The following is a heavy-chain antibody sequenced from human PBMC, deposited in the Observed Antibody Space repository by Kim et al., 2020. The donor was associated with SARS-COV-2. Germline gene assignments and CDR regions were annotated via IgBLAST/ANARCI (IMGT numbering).Heavy chain of an antibody. J-gene: IGHJ4*02. V-gene: IGHV3-23*01. CDR3: AKDHRGSPTIFDY. Sequence: YADSVKGRFTITRDNSKNTLYMKMNSLRAEDTAVYYCAKDHRGSPTIFDYWGQGTLVAVSS. D-gene: IGHD2-15*01.